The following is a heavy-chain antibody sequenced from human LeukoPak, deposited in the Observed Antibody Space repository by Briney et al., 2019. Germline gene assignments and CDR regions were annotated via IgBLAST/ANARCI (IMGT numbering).Heavy chain of an antibody. CDR3: ARGALYCSSTSCIFDY. V-gene: IGHV3-48*03. D-gene: IGHD2-2*01. CDR2: ISSSGSAI. J-gene: IGHJ4*02. Sequence: QPGGPLRLSCAASGFLFSSHEMNWVRQAPGKRLERVSYISSSGSAIYYAGSVKGLLTIARDNAKNSLYLEMNSLRGEDTAVYYCARGALYCSSTSCIFDYGGRGTLVTVSS. CDR1: GFLFSSHE.